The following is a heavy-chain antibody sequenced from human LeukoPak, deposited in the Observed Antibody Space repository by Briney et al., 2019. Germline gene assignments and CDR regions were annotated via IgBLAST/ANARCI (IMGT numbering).Heavy chain of an antibody. CDR3: ARGMAVGGTKIGFDY. D-gene: IGHD6-19*01. V-gene: IGHV1-2*02. CDR1: GYTFSDYF. CDR2: INPYSGVT. J-gene: IGHJ4*02. Sequence: ASVKVSCKPSGYTFSDYFIHWVRQAPGQGLEWMGWINPYSGVTNSAQKLQGRVTMTTDTSIRTVYMEVSRTRSDDTAVYYCARGMAVGGTKIGFDYWGQGTVVTVSS.